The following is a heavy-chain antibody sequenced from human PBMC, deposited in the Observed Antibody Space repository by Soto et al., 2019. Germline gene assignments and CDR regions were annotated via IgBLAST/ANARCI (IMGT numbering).Heavy chain of an antibody. J-gene: IGHJ4*02. CDR3: ARAEDYHDSSGSPDY. Sequence: GASVKVSCKASGGTFSSYAISWVRQAPGQGLEWMGGIIPIFGTANYAQKFQGRVTITADESTSTAYMELSSLRSEDTAVYYCARAEDYHDSSGSPDYWGQGTLVTVSS. CDR1: GGTFSSYA. CDR2: IIPIFGTA. V-gene: IGHV1-69*13. D-gene: IGHD3-22*01.